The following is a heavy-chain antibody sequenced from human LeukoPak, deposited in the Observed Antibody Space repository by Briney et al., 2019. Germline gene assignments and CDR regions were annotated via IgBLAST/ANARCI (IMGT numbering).Heavy chain of an antibody. V-gene: IGHV3-49*04. CDR3: SRRPRGIIPDY. CDR1: GLNFGDYA. CDR2: IRSKTYGGTT. D-gene: IGHD3-3*01. Sequence: SGGSLRLSCTASGLNFGDYAMSWVRQAPGKGLEWVGFIRSKTYGGTTEYAASVKGRFTISRDDSKSIAYLQMNSLKTEDTAVYYCSRRPRGIIPDYWGQGTLVTVSS. J-gene: IGHJ4*02.